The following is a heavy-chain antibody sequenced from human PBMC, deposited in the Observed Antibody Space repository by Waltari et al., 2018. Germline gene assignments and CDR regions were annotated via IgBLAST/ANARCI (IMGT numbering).Heavy chain of an antibody. D-gene: IGHD5-18*01. CDR3: ARDGPLQIQSWYSFDY. CDR1: GFTFSFHA. CDR2: ISYDGSDE. J-gene: IGHJ4*02. Sequence: QVQLVESGGGVVHPGRSLRLSCDASGFTFSFHAMHWFRQAPGKGLEWVAGISYDGSDEYYADSVRGRFTISRDDSKDTVNLQMNSLRPEDTAVYYCARDGPLQIQSWYSFDYWGQGTLVTVSS. V-gene: IGHV3-30*07.